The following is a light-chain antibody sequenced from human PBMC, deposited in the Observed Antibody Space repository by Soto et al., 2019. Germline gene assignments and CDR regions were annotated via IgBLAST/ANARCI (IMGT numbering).Light chain of an antibody. CDR3: YSYAGTYTFV. CDR1: ANDVGGHNY. Sequence: QSVLTQPRSVSGSPGQSATISCPGTANDVGGHNYVSWYQQHPGEAPKLLIYDVTERPSGVPDRFSGSKSGNTASLTISGLQTEDEADYYCYSYAGTYTFVFGTGTKVTVL. CDR2: DVT. V-gene: IGLV2-11*01. J-gene: IGLJ1*01.